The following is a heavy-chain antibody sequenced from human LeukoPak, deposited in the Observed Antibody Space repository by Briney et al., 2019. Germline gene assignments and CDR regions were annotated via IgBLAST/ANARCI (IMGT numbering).Heavy chain of an antibody. CDR1: GGSISSYY. J-gene: IGHJ4*02. CDR3: ERDVGAARFDY. D-gene: IGHD6-6*01. Sequence: TETLSLTCTVSGGSISSYYWSWIRQPPGKGLEWIGYIYYSGSTNYNPSLKSRVTISVDTSKNQFSLKLSSVTAADTAVYYCERDVGAARFDYWGQGTLVTVSS. CDR2: IYYSGST. V-gene: IGHV4-59*01.